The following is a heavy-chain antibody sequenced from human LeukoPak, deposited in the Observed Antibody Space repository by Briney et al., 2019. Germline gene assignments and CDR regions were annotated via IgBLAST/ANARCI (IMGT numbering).Heavy chain of an antibody. V-gene: IGHV3-33*06. CDR2: IWYDGSNK. D-gene: IGHD7-27*01. CDR1: GFTFSSYG. J-gene: IGHJ6*02. CDR3: AKGGSAPTFLGYYYGMDV. Sequence: GRSLRLSCAASGFTFSSYGMHWVRQAPGKGLEWVAVIWYDGSNKYYADSVKGRFTISRDNSKNTLYLQMNSLRAEDTAVYYCAKGGSAPTFLGYYYGMDVWGQGTTVTVSS.